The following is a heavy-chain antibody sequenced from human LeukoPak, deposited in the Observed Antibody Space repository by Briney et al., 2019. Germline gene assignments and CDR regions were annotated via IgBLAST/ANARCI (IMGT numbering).Heavy chain of an antibody. J-gene: IGHJ4*02. CDR3: ARYDFWSGYPI. D-gene: IGHD3-3*01. V-gene: IGHV4-34*01. CDR2: INHSGST. Sequence: SETLSLTCAVYGGSFSGYYWSWIRQPPGKGLEWIGEINHSGSTNYNPSLKSRVTISVDTSKNQFSLKLSSVTAADTAVYYCARYDFWSGYPIWGQGTLVTVSS. CDR1: GGSFSGYY.